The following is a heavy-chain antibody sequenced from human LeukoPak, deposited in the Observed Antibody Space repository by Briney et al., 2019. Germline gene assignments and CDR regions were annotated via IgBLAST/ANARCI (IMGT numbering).Heavy chain of an antibody. J-gene: IGHJ4*02. CDR2: LPPDELGI. CDR1: GFTFSSYG. CDR3: VGTIASRGSEY. Sequence: GSLRLSCAASGFTFSSYGMHWVRQAPGMGLVWVSRLPPDELGIIYADSAKGRFTVSRDNAKNTMYLQMNNLRVDDTAMYYCVGTIASRGSEYWGQGALVTVSS. D-gene: IGHD6-6*01. V-gene: IGHV3-74*01.